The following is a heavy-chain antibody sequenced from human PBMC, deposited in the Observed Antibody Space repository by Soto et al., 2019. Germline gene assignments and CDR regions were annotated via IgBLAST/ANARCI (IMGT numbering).Heavy chain of an antibody. CDR2: IRNKTNNYAT. J-gene: IGHJ4*02. D-gene: IGHD5-18*01. CDR3: TSRRDWTAVDPLDY. V-gene: IGHV3-73*01. CDR1: GFTFSDSA. Sequence: GGSLRLPCAASGFTFSDSAMHWVRQASGKGLEWVGRIRNKTNNYATAYIASVKGRFTISRDDSKNTVYLQMNSLKIDDTAVYFCTSRRDWTAVDPLDYWGLGTLVTVSS.